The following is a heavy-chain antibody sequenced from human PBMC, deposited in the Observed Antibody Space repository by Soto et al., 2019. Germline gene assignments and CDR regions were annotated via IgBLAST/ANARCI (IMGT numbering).Heavy chain of an antibody. V-gene: IGHV4-59*01. Sequence: SETLSLTCAVSGGSISSYYWSWIRQPPGKGLEWFGYIYHSGRTNYNPSLKSRVTISVDTSKNQFSLKLSSVTAADTAVYYCVRTMVRGVIGSYYYYFYGMDVWGQGTTVTVSS. J-gene: IGHJ6*02. D-gene: IGHD3-10*01. CDR2: IYHSGRT. CDR3: VRTMVRGVIGSYYYYFYGMDV. CDR1: GGSISSYY.